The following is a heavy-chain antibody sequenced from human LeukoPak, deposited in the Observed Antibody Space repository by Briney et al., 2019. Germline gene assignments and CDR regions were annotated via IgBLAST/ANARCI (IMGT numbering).Heavy chain of an antibody. CDR1: GYSISSGYY. D-gene: IGHD3-22*01. J-gene: IGHJ4*02. Sequence: PSETLSLTCTVSGYSISSGYYWGWIRQPPGKGLEWIGYIYYSGSTNYNPSLKSRVTISVDTSKNQFSLKLSSVTAADTAVYHCARGLGYYDSSVGYWGQGTLVTVSS. CDR3: ARGLGYYDSSVGY. V-gene: IGHV4-61*01. CDR2: IYYSGST.